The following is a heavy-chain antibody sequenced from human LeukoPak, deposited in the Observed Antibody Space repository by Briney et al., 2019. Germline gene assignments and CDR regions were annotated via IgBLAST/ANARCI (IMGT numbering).Heavy chain of an antibody. CDR1: GGSISSGGYS. CDR2: IYHSGST. CDR3: ARGSRLLGNY. V-gene: IGHV4-30-2*01. J-gene: IGHJ4*02. Sequence: SQTLSLTCAVSGGSISSGGYSWSWIRQPPGKGLEWIGYIYHSGSTYYNPSLKSRVTISVDRSKNQFSLKLSSVTAADTAVYYCARGSRLLGNYWGQGTLVTVSS. D-gene: IGHD1-26*01.